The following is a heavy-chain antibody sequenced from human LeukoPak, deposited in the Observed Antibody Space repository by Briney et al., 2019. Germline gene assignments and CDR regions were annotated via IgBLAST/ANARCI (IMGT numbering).Heavy chain of an antibody. J-gene: IGHJ4*02. CDR1: GFSISSGYD. CDR3: ARRDIFDY. CDR2: IYHSGSA. D-gene: IGHD2-15*01. Sequence: SETLSLTCSVSGFSISSGYDWNWIRQPPGKGLEWIGTIYHSGSACYSPSLKSRVTKSVDTSKNEFSLRLSSVTAADTAVYYCARRDIFDYWGQGALVTVSS. V-gene: IGHV4-38-2*01.